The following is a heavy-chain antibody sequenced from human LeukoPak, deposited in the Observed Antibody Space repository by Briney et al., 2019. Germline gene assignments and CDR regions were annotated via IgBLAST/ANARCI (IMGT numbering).Heavy chain of an antibody. J-gene: IGHJ4*02. CDR1: GFTFSSYG. Sequence: PGRSLRLSCAASGFTFSSYGMHWVRQAPGKGLEWVAVIWYGGSNKYYADSVKGRFTISRDNSKNTLYLQMNSLRVEDTAVYYCAKDRYSTSSTFTVNPFDYWGQGILVTVSS. D-gene: IGHD2-2*01. CDR2: IWYGGSNK. V-gene: IGHV3-30*18. CDR3: AKDRYSTSSTFTVNPFDY.